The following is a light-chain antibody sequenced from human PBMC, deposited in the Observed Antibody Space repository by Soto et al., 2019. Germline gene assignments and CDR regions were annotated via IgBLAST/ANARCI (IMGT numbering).Light chain of an antibody. CDR1: EDISNV. CDR2: EAS. V-gene: IGKV1-16*01. J-gene: IGKJ1*01. Sequence: DVQMTQSPSSLSASVGDSVPITCRAREDISNVLDWFQQRAGEAPQSLMFEASYLERGVSSRYSGSGYGTDFTLTISSLQPEDSATYYCHQYKVWPPTFGRGTKVDIK. CDR3: HQYKVWPPT.